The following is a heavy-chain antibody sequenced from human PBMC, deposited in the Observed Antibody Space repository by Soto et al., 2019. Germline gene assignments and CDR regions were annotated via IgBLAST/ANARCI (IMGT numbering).Heavy chain of an antibody. V-gene: IGHV3-64*01. CDR2: ISSNGGST. D-gene: IGHD3-16*01. CDR1: GFTFSSYA. CDR3: ARGVRGGYGLDI. J-gene: IGHJ3*02. Sequence: GGSLRLSCAASGFTFSSYAMHWVRQAPGKGLEYVSAISSNGGSTYYANSVKGRFTISRDNSKNTLYLQMGSLRAEDMAVYYCARGVRGGYGLDIWGQGTMVTVSS.